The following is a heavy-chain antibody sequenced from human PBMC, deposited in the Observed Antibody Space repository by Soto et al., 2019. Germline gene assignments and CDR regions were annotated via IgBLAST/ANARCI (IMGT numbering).Heavy chain of an antibody. Sequence: SVKVSCKASGGTFSSFPVNWVRQAPGQGLEWVGGIIPLFGTTNYVQAFRGRVAITADESTSTAYMELTSLRSEDTALYYCARGAYASGWYWFDPWGQGTLVTVSS. J-gene: IGHJ5*02. D-gene: IGHD6-19*01. V-gene: IGHV1-69*13. CDR1: GGTFSSFP. CDR3: ARGAYASGWYWFDP. CDR2: IIPLFGTT.